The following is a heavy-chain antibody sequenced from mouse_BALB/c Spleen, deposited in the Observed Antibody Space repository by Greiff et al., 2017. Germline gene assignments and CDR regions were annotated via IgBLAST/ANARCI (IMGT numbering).Heavy chain of an antibody. CDR1: GFTFSSFG. D-gene: IGHD2-10*01. CDR2: ISSGSSTI. V-gene: IGHV5-17*02. Sequence: EVQRVESGGGLVQPGGSRKLSCAASGFTFSSFGMHWVRQAPEKGLEWVAYISSGSSTIYYADTVKGRFTISRDNPKNTLFLQMTSLRSEDTAMYYCARSLLGPMDYWGQGTSVTVSS. J-gene: IGHJ4*01. CDR3: ARSLLGPMDY.